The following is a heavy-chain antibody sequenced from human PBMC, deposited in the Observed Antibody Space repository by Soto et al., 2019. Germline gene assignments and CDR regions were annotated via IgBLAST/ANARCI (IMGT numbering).Heavy chain of an antibody. Sequence: LSLTCTVSGGSISSYYWSWIRQPPGKGLDWIGYIYYSGSTNYNPSLKSRVTISVDTSKNQFSLKLSSVTAADTAVYYCARAGGWKRYGMDVWGQGTTVTVSS. J-gene: IGHJ6*02. CDR3: ARAGGWKRYGMDV. D-gene: IGHD1-1*01. V-gene: IGHV4-59*01. CDR2: IYYSGST. CDR1: GGSISSYY.